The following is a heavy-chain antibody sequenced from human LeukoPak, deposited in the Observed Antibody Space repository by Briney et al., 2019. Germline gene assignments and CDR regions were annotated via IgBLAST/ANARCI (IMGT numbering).Heavy chain of an antibody. CDR3: ARDLGDGYNSVAFDI. J-gene: IGHJ3*02. D-gene: IGHD5-24*01. V-gene: IGHV4-59*01. CDR1: GGSTSSYY. CDR2: IYYSGST. Sequence: PSETLSLTCTVSGGSTSSYYWSWIRQPPGKGLEWIGYIYYSGSTNYNPSLKSRVTISVDTSKNQFSLKLSSVTAADTAVYYCARDLGDGYNSVAFDIWGQGTMVTVSS.